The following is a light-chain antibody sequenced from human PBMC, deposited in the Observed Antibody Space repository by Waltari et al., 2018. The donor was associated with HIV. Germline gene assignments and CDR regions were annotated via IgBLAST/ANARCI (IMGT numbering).Light chain of an antibody. CDR1: QSITTK. Sequence: EIVMTQSPATLSVSPGERVTLSCRASQSITTKLAWYQQTPGQAPRLLIYGASTRAPGIPDRFSGSGSGTEFTLTISSLQSEDFAIYYGQQYNNWPPWTFGQGTKVEI. CDR2: GAS. CDR3: QQYNNWPPWT. V-gene: IGKV3-15*01. J-gene: IGKJ1*01.